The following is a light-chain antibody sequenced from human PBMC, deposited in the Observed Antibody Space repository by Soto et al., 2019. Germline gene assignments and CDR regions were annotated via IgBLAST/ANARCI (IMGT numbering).Light chain of an antibody. CDR2: DSS. J-gene: IGKJ4*01. V-gene: IGKV3-11*01. CDR1: QTVRSN. Sequence: VMTQSPDTLSVSPGERATLSCRASQTVRSNLAWYQQKPGQAPRLLIYDSSDRATGIPARFSGSGSGTDFTLTITSLEPEDFGVYYCQQRRNWPLTFGGGTKVDIK. CDR3: QQRRNWPLT.